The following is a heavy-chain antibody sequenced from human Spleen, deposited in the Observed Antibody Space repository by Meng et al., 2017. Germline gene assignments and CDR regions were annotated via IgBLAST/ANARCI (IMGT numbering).Heavy chain of an antibody. D-gene: IGHD3-10*01. Sequence: GESLKISWAASGCTFSNAWMSWVRQAPGKGLEWVGRVKSRADDGTTDYAAPVKGRFTISTDESKNTVYLQMNSLKTEDTAVYYCVRGVRVMSDAFDVWGQGTMVTVSS. J-gene: IGHJ3*01. CDR3: VRGVRVMSDAFDV. CDR2: VKSRADDGTT. CDR1: GCTFSNAW. V-gene: IGHV3-15*01.